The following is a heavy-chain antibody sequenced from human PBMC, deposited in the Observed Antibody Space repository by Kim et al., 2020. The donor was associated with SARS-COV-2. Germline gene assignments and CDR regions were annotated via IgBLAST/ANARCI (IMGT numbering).Heavy chain of an antibody. D-gene: IGHD3-22*01. CDR2: IYYSGST. CDR3: ARLDYDSSGPPIDAFDI. CDR1: GGSISSYY. Sequence: SETLSLTCTVSGGSISSYYWSWIRQPPGKGLEWIGYIYYSGSTNYNPSLKSRVTISVDTSKNQFSLKLSSGTAADTAVYYCARLDYDSSGPPIDAFDIWGQGAMVTVSS. J-gene: IGHJ3*02. V-gene: IGHV4-59*08.